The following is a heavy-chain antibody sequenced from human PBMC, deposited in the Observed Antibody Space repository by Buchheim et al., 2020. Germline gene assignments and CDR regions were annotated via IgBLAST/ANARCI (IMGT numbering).Heavy chain of an antibody. CDR2: IWHDGSKK. CDR3: TRDVASHYFDL. D-gene: IGHD3-10*01. CDR1: GFIFSDYG. J-gene: IGHJ2*01. Sequence: QVQLVESGGGVVQPGRSLRLSCAASGFIFSDYGMHWVRQAPGKGLQWVALIWHDGSKKYYLDSVKGRFAISRDDSKNTLFLQINSVRAEDMAVYYCTRDVASHYFDLWGRGTL. V-gene: IGHV3-33*01.